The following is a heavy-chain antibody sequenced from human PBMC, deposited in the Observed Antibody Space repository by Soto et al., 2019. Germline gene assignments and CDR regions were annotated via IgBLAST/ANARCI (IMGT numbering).Heavy chain of an antibody. V-gene: IGHV3-74*01. D-gene: IGHD2-15*01. Sequence: EVQLVESGGGLVQPGGSLRLSCAASGFTFSRYCMHWVRQAPGKGLVWVSRINSDGSSTSYADSVKGRFTISRDNAKNTLYLQMNSLRAEDTAVYYCARDHGGNARDDAFDIWGQGTMVTVSS. CDR3: ARDHGGNARDDAFDI. J-gene: IGHJ3*02. CDR2: INSDGSST. CDR1: GFTFSRYC.